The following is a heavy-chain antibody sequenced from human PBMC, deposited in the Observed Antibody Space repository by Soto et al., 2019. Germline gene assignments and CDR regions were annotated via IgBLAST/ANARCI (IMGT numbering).Heavy chain of an antibody. CDR2: IYHSGST. CDR3: ARRYGASFDY. Sequence: SETLSLTCTVSGGSLKSGGYSWSWIRQPPGKGLEWIGYIYHSGSTYYNPSLKSRVTISVDTSKNQFSLKLSSVTAADTAVYYCARRYGASFDYWGQGTLVTVSS. CDR1: GGSLKSGGYS. V-gene: IGHV4-30-2*02. J-gene: IGHJ4*02. D-gene: IGHD4-17*01.